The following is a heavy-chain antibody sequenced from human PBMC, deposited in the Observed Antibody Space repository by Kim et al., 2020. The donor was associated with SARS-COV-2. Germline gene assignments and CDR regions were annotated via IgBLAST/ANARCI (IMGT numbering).Heavy chain of an antibody. J-gene: IGHJ4*02. CDR1: GFAFSTYG. V-gene: IGHV3-23*01. Sequence: GGSLRLSCAASGFAFSTYGMHWVRQAPGKGLEWVSSIDGSDGTTYYVDSVKGRFSISRDDSKNTLYLQMSALRADDTAAYYCLKGGWGWIWVYWAQGTLVTVSS. CDR3: LKGGWGWIWVY. D-gene: IGHD2-21*01. CDR2: IDGSDGTT.